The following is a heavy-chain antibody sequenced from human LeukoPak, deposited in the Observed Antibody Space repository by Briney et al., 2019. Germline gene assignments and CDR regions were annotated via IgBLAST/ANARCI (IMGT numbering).Heavy chain of an antibody. D-gene: IGHD2-8*01. Sequence: ASVKVSCKASGYTFTSYGISWVRQAPGQGLEWMGWISAYNGNTNYAQKLQGRVTMTTDTSTSTAYMELRSLRSDYTPVYYCARRYCTNGVCYTFDYWGQGTLVTVSS. CDR2: ISAYNGNT. V-gene: IGHV1-18*01. CDR3: ARRYCTNGVCYTFDY. J-gene: IGHJ4*02. CDR1: GYTFTSYG.